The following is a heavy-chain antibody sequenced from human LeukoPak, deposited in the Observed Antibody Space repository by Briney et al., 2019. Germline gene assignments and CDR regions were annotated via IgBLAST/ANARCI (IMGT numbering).Heavy chain of an antibody. CDR1: RFTFSSSW. CDR3: AREAGPAYCSTTSCLNWFDP. CDR2: IKQDGSDK. D-gene: IGHD2-2*01. J-gene: IGHJ5*02. V-gene: IGHV3-7*05. Sequence: GGSLRLSCEASRFTFSSSWMSWVRQAPGKGRAWVANIKQDGSDKYYVDSVKGRFTISRDNAKNSLYLEMNSLRAEDTAVYYCAREAGPAYCSTTSCLNWFDPWGQGTLVTVSS.